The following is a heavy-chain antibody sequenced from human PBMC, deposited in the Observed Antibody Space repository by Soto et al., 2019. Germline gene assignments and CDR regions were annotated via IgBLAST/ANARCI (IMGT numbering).Heavy chain of an antibody. CDR1: GFTFSSYA. CDR3: AKDGCSSTSCLAHDAFAI. CDR2: ISGSGGST. J-gene: IGHJ3*02. D-gene: IGHD2-2*01. Sequence: GGSLRLSCAASGFTFSSYAMSWVRQAPGKGLEWVSAISGSGGSTYYADSVKGRFTISRDNSKNTLYLQMNSLRAEDTAVYYCAKDGCSSTSCLAHDAFAIWGQGTMVTVSS. V-gene: IGHV3-23*01.